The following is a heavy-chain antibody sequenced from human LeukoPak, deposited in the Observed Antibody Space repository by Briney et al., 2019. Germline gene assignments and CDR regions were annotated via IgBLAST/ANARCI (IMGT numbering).Heavy chain of an antibody. CDR1: QFRFPFSHYG. J-gene: IGHJ4*02. D-gene: IGHD4-11*01. Sequence: GKSLTLSCVASQFRFPFSHYGMHWVHQAPGRGLEWVAVIWSDGTNQYCADSVKGRFTISRDNSKNTVYLQMNSLRAEDTAVYFCAKDAQRGFDYSNSLEYWGQGTLVTVSS. CDR3: AKDAQRGFDYSNSLEY. V-gene: IGHV3-33*06. CDR2: IWSDGTNQ.